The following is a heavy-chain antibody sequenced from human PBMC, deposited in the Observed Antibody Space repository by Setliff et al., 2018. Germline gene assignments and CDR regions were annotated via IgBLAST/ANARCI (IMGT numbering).Heavy chain of an antibody. J-gene: IGHJ4*02. CDR3: GRVGNWNFFDF. CDR1: GYSISNIYY. Sequence: SETLSLTCAVSGYSISNIYYWGWIRQPPGKGLEWIATIHHSGSTNYNPSLKSRATISVDTSKNQFSLKVSSVTVADTAVYYCGRVGNWNFFDFWGQGTLVTVSS. CDR2: IHHSGST. V-gene: IGHV4-38-2*01. D-gene: IGHD1-1*01.